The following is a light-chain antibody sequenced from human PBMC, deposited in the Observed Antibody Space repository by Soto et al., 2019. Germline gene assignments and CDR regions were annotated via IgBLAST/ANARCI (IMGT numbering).Light chain of an antibody. Sequence: DIQMTQCPSSLSASVGDRVTITCRASQSISIHLNWYQHKPGKAPKLLIYAASSLESGVPSRFSADGSGTDFTLTISSLQPEDFATYYCQQSSSILPFTFGPGTRVDFK. CDR3: QQSSSILPFT. V-gene: IGKV1-39*01. CDR1: QSISIH. CDR2: AAS. J-gene: IGKJ3*01.